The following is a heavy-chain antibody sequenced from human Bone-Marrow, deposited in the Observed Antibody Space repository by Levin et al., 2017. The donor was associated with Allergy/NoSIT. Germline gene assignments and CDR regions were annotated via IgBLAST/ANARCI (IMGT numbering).Heavy chain of an antibody. J-gene: IGHJ4*02. CDR2: ISANGGTT. CDR3: AKERGDTAMVSGAAGVYFDN. D-gene: IGHD5-18*01. CDR1: GFTFSTYA. Sequence: GESLKISCTTSGFTFSTYAMTWVRQAPGKGLECVSIISANGGTTYYADSLKGRFTISRDNSKNTVNLQMNSLRAEDTALYYCAKERGDTAMVSGAAGVYFDNWGQGTLVTVSS. V-gene: IGHV3-23*01.